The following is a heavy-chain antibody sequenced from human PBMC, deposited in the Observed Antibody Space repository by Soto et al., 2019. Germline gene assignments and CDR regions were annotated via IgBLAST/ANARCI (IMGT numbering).Heavy chain of an antibody. CDR3: AKGGFLEWLFAKSPNWFDP. Sequence: GGSLRLSCAASGFTFSSYWMSWVRQAPGKGLEWVANIKQDGSEKYYVDSVKGRFTISRDNSKNTLYLQMNSLRAEDTAVYYCAKGGFLEWLFAKSPNWFDPWGQGTLVTVSS. CDR2: IKQDGSEK. J-gene: IGHJ5*02. CDR1: GFTFSSYW. V-gene: IGHV3-7*01. D-gene: IGHD3-3*01.